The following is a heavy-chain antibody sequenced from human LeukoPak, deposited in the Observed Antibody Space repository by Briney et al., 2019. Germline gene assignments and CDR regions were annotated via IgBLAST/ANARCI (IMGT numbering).Heavy chain of an antibody. V-gene: IGHV3-9*01. D-gene: IGHD4-11*01. CDR2: ISWNSGSI. CDR3: AKAQTTTVTEFDY. Sequence: GRSLRLSCAASGFTFDDYAMHWVRQAPGKGLEWVSGISWNSGSIGYADSVKGRFTISRDNAKNSLYLQMNSLRAEDTALYYCAKAQTTTVTEFDYWGQGTLVTVSS. CDR1: GFTFDDYA. J-gene: IGHJ4*02.